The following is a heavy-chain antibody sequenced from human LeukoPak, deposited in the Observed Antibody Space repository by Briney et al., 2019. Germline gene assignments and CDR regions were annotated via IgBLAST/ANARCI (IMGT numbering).Heavy chain of an antibody. CDR2: IYYSGST. J-gene: IGHJ2*01. CDR3: AGGYKYWYFDL. Sequence: SETLSLTCTVSGGSITSSSYYWSWIRQPPGKGLEWIGYIYYSGSTNYNPSLKSRVTISVDTSKNQFSLKLSSVTAADTAVYYCAGGYKYWYFDLWGRGTLVAVSS. V-gene: IGHV4-61*05. D-gene: IGHD1-1*01. CDR1: GGSITSSSYY.